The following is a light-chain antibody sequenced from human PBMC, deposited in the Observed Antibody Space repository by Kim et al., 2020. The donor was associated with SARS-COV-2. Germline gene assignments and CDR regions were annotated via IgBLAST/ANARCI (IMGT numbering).Light chain of an antibody. V-gene: IGLV3-19*01. CDR1: SLRSYY. J-gene: IGLJ3*02. CDR3: NSRDSSGNHWV. Sequence: SSELTQDPAVSVALGQTVRITCQGDSLRSYYASWYQQKPGHAPVLVIYGQNNRPSGIPDRFSGSSSGNTASLTITGAQAEDEADYYCNSRDSSGNHWVFGGGTQLTVL. CDR2: GQN.